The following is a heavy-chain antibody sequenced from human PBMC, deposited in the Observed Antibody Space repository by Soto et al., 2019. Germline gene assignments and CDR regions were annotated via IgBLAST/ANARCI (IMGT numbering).Heavy chain of an antibody. D-gene: IGHD3-10*01. CDR1: GGSISSYY. CDR2: IYYSGST. Sequence: SETLSLTCTVSGGSISSYYWSWIQQPPRKGLEWIGYIYYSGSTNYNPSLKSRVTISVDTSKNQFSLKLSSVTAADTAVYYCASITMVRGVITFDYWGQGTLVTVSS. J-gene: IGHJ4*02. V-gene: IGHV4-59*01. CDR3: ASITMVRGVITFDY.